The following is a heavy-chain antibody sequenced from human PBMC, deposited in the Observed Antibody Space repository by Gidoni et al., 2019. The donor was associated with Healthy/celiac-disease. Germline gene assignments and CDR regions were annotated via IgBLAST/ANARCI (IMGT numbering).Heavy chain of an antibody. CDR1: GYSFTSYW. D-gene: IGHD2-2*01. CDR2: IYPGDSDT. CDR3: ARHPPYCSSTSCYSNYYYMDV. V-gene: IGHV5-51*01. J-gene: IGHJ6*03. Sequence: EVQLVQSGAEVKKPGESLKISCKGSGYSFTSYWLGWVRQMPGKGLEWMGIIYPGDSDTRYSPSFQGQVTISADKSISTAYLQWSSLKASDTAMYYCARHPPYCSSTSCYSNYYYMDVWGKGTTVTVSS.